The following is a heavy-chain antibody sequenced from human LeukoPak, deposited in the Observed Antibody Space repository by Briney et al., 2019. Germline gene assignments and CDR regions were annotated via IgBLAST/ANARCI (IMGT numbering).Heavy chain of an antibody. J-gene: IGHJ4*02. V-gene: IGHV3-30-3*01. Sequence: GGSLRLSCAASGFTFSSYAMHWVRQAPGKGLEWVAVISYDGSNKYYADSVKGRFTISRDNSKNTLYLQMNSLRAEDTAVYYCARGPTGDALDYWGQGTLATVSS. CDR2: ISYDGSNK. CDR1: GFTFSSYA. D-gene: IGHD7-27*01. CDR3: ARGPTGDALDY.